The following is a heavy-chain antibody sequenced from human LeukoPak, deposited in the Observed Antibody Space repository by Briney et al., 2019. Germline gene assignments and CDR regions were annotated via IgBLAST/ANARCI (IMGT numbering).Heavy chain of an antibody. D-gene: IGHD3-10*01. CDR1: GASVSTIISY. J-gene: IGHJ6*02. Sequence: SETLSLTCTVSGASVSTIISYWGWIRQTPGKGLEWIGSIYYSGTTYYNPSLESRVTISIDTSKNQFSVKLTSVTAADTAVYYCARDLLWFGERQGMDVWGQGTTVTVSS. V-gene: IGHV4-39*07. CDR2: IYYSGTT. CDR3: ARDLLWFGERQGMDV.